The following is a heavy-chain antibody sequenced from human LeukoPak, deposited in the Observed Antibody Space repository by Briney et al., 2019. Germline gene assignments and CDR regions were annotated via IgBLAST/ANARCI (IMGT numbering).Heavy chain of an antibody. CDR3: AISMVRGVIHAN. D-gene: IGHD3-10*01. CDR2: VDPEDGET. V-gene: IGHV1-69-2*01. Sequence: GATVKISCKVSGYTFTDYYMHWVQQAPGKGLEWMGLVDPEDGETIYAEKFQGRVTITADTTTDTAYMELSSLRSEDAAVYYCAISMVRGVIHANWGQGTLVTVSS. CDR1: GYTFTDYY. J-gene: IGHJ4*02.